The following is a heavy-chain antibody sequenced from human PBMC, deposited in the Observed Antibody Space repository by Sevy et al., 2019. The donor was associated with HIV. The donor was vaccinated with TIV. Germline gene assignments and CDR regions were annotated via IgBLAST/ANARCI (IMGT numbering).Heavy chain of an antibody. Sequence: ASVKVSCKASGGNLHNYGINWVRQAPGQGLEWMGGLIPNFRTSTYAQNFRGRITFAADEVTSTFYLEMSSLRADDTAVYYGSRDRGPAAISDAFDIWGQGTMVTVSS. D-gene: IGHD2-2*02. J-gene: IGHJ3*02. CDR2: LIPNFRTS. CDR3: SRDRGPAAISDAFDI. V-gene: IGHV1-69*13. CDR1: GGNLHNYG.